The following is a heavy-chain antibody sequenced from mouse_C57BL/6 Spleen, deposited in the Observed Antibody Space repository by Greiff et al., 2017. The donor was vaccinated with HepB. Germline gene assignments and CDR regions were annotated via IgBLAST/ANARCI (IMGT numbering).Heavy chain of an antibody. CDR3: ASWLPWYFDV. Sequence: EVKLVESGGGLVKPGGSLKLSCAASGFTFSDYGMHWVRQAPEKGLEWVAYISSGSSTIYYADTVKGRFTISRDNAKNTLFLQMTSLRSEDTAMYYCASWLPWYFDVWGTGTTVTVSS. D-gene: IGHD2-2*01. J-gene: IGHJ1*03. V-gene: IGHV5-17*01. CDR2: ISSGSSTI. CDR1: GFTFSDYG.